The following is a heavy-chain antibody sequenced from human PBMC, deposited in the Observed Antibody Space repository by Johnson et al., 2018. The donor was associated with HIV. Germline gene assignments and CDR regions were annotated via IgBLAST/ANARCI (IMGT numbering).Heavy chain of an antibody. CDR2: IWHDGTTK. D-gene: IGHD1-26*01. Sequence: QVQLVESGGGVVQPGTSLRLSCAASRFTFITYAMHWVRQTPGKGLEWVAVIWHDGTTKYYADSVKGRFTISRDNSKNTMYLQMNSLRAEDTAVYFCARDRGSGLRMGREGDAFDIWGQGTMVTVSS. CDR1: RFTFITYA. CDR3: ARDRGSGLRMGREGDAFDI. J-gene: IGHJ3*02. V-gene: IGHV3-33*01.